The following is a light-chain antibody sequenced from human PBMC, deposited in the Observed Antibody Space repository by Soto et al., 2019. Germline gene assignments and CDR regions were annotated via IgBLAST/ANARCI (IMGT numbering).Light chain of an antibody. CDR1: QSVLYTSNNKNY. Sequence: DIVMTQSPDSLAVSLGEGATINCKSSQSVLYTSNNKNYLAWYQQKPGQPPKLLIYWASTRESGVPDRFSGSGSATDFTLTISRLQPEDVAVYYCQQYHSPPLPFGGGNKVEIK. J-gene: IGKJ4*01. CDR2: WAS. CDR3: QQYHSPPLP. V-gene: IGKV4-1*01.